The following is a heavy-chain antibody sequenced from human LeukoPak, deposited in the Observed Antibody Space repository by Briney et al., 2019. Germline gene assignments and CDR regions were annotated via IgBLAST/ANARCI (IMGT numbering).Heavy chain of an antibody. J-gene: IGHJ4*02. CDR3: VKELRGYSFGEH. CDR1: GFTFSSYG. Sequence: QSGGSLRLSCSASGFTFSSYGMHWVRQAPGKGLEWVAVISYDGTNKYYGASVKDRFIISRDNSKNMLHLQMNSLRAEDTAIYHCVKELRGYSFGEHWGQGTLVTVSS. D-gene: IGHD5-18*01. CDR2: ISYDGTNK. V-gene: IGHV3-30*18.